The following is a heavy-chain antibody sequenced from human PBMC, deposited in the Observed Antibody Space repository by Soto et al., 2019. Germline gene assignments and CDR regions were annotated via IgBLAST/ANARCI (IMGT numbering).Heavy chain of an antibody. Sequence: PGGSLRLSCAASGFTFSNAWMNWVRQAPGKGLEWVGRIKSKTDGGTTDYAAPVKGRFTISRDDSKNTLYLQMNSLKTEDTAVYYCTTDPLRGFSFYYYYGMDVWGQGTTVTSP. J-gene: IGHJ6*02. D-gene: IGHD4-17*01. V-gene: IGHV3-15*07. CDR3: TTDPLRGFSFYYYYGMDV. CDR2: IKSKTDGGTT. CDR1: GFTFSNAW.